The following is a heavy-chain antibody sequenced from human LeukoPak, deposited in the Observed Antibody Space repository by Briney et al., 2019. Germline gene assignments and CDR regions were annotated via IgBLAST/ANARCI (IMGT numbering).Heavy chain of an antibody. J-gene: IGHJ6*03. D-gene: IGHD3-10*01. CDR2: IYTSGST. V-gene: IGHV4-4*07. CDR1: GGSISSYY. CDR3: ARDARVELLWAPYYYYYMDV. Sequence: SETLSLTCTVSGGSISSYYWSWIRQPAGKGLEWVGRIYTSGSTNYNPSLKSRVTMSVDTSKNQFSLKLSSVTAADTAVYYCARDARVELLWAPYYYYYMDVWGKGTTVTISS.